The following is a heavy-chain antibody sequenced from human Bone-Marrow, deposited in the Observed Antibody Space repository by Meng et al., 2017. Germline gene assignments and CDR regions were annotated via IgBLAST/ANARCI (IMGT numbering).Heavy chain of an antibody. Sequence: QGRLVQSGAEVKKPGASVKVSCKASGYTFTSYDINWVRQATGQGLEWMGWMNPNSGNTGYAQKFQGRVTMTRNTSISTAYMELSSLRSEDTAVYYCARAVTMVRGVIWYFDYWGQGTLVTVSS. CDR2: MNPNSGNT. V-gene: IGHV1-8*01. CDR3: ARAVTMVRGVIWYFDY. CDR1: GYTFTSYD. J-gene: IGHJ4*02. D-gene: IGHD3-10*01.